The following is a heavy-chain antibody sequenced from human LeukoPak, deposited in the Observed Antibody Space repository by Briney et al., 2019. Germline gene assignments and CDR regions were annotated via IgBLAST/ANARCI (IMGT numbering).Heavy chain of an antibody. D-gene: IGHD3-22*01. Sequence: GGSLRLSCAASGFTFSSYGMHWVRQAPGKGLEWVAFIRYDGSNKYYADSVKGRFTISRDNSENTLYLQMNSLRAEDTAVYYCAKDLGYYDSSGHYSFWGQGTLVTVSS. CDR1: GFTFSSYG. CDR3: AKDLGYYDSSGHYSF. CDR2: IRYDGSNK. J-gene: IGHJ4*02. V-gene: IGHV3-30*02.